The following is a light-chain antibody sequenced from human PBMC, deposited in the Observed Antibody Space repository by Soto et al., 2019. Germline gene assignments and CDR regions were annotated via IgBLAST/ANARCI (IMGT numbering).Light chain of an antibody. Sequence: DIQMTQSPSSLSASVGDRVTITCRASQGISNYLAWYQQQPGKDPKLLIYVASTLQSGVLSRFSGSGSGTDFTLTISSLQPEDVATYYCEKYNSAPWTFGQGTKVEIK. V-gene: IGKV1-27*01. J-gene: IGKJ1*01. CDR2: VAS. CDR1: QGISNY. CDR3: EKYNSAPWT.